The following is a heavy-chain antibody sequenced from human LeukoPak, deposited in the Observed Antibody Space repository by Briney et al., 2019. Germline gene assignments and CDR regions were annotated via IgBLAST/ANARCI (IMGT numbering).Heavy chain of an antibody. CDR1: GGSISSYY. CDR3: ARNLWFGESSDAFYI. D-gene: IGHD3-10*01. Sequence: SETLSLTCTVSGGSISSYYWSWIRQPPGKGLEWIGYIYYSGNTNYNPSLKSRVSISVDTSRNQFSLRLTSVTAADTSVYYCARNLWFGESSDAFYIWGQGTMVTVSS. CDR2: IYYSGNT. J-gene: IGHJ3*02. V-gene: IGHV4-59*01.